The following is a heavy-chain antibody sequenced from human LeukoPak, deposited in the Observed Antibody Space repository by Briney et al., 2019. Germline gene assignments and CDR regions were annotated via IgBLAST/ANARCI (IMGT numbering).Heavy chain of an antibody. D-gene: IGHD3-9*01. CDR3: ARDLGTGAYYDILTGYYKTGPFDY. J-gene: IGHJ4*02. Sequence: GASVKVSCKASGYTFTGYYMHWVRQAPGQGLEWMGWINPNSGGTNYAQKLQGRVTMTRDTSISTAYMELSRLRSDDTAVYYCARDLGTGAYYDILTGYYKTGPFDYWGQGTLVTVSS. CDR1: GYTFTGYY. CDR2: INPNSGGT. V-gene: IGHV1-2*02.